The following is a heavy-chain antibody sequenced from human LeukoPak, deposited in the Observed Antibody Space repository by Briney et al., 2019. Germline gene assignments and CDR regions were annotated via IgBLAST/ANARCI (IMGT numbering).Heavy chain of an antibody. CDR3: ARVSPPYITLNGYFEGYFDY. CDR2: ISSSGSTI. V-gene: IGHV3-11*01. D-gene: IGHD3-9*01. J-gene: IGHJ4*02. CDR1: GFTFSDYY. Sequence: GGSLRLSCAASGFTFSDYYMSWIRQAPGKGLEWVSYISSSGSTIYYADSVKGRFTISRDNAKNSLYLQMNSLRAEDTAVYYCARVSPPYITLNGYFEGYFDYWGQGTLVTVSS.